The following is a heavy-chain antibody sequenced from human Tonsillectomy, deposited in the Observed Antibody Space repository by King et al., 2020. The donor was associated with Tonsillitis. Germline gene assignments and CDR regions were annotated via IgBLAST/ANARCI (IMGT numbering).Heavy chain of an antibody. Sequence: VQLVESGGGLVQPGGSLRLSCAASGFTFSSYAMSWVRQAPGKGLECVSGISGSGGSTYYADSVKGRFTIARDNSKNTLYLQLNSLRAEDTAVYYCAKARGDFGYSYGNFDYWGQGTLVTVSS. CDR2: ISGSGGST. CDR3: AKARGDFGYSYGNFDY. D-gene: IGHD5-18*01. V-gene: IGHV3-23*04. CDR1: GFTFSSYA. J-gene: IGHJ4*02.